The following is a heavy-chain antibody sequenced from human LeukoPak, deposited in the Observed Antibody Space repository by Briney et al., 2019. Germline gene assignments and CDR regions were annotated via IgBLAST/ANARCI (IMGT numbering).Heavy chain of an antibody. Sequence: QPGGSLRLSCAASGFTVSSNYMSWVRQAPGKGLEWVSVICSGGSTYYADSVKGRFTISRDNSKNTLYLQMNSLRAEDTAVYYCATIRNYYDSSGFDYWGQGTLVTVSS. CDR3: ATIRNYYDSSGFDY. V-gene: IGHV3-66*02. J-gene: IGHJ4*02. D-gene: IGHD3-22*01. CDR1: GFTVSSNY. CDR2: ICSGGST.